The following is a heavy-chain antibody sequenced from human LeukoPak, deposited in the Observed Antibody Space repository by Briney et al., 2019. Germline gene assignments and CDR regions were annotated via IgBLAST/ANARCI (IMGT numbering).Heavy chain of an antibody. CDR3: ARAGYDFDY. Sequence: PSETLSLTCTVSGGSISSYYWSWIRQPPGKGLEWIGYTYYSGSTNYNPSLKSRVTISVDTSKNQFSLKLSSVTAADTAVYYCARAGYDFDYWGQGTLVTVSS. CDR2: TYYSGST. D-gene: IGHD5-12*01. V-gene: IGHV4-59*01. J-gene: IGHJ4*02. CDR1: GGSISSYY.